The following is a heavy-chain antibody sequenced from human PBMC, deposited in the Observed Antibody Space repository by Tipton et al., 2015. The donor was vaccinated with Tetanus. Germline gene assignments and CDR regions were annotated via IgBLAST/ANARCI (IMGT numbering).Heavy chain of an antibody. CDR1: GFSFISYA. J-gene: IGHJ3*02. V-gene: IGHV3-53*01. CDR3: ARKTFYYDSSGEEDAFDI. CDR2: IYSGGST. Sequence: SLRLSCTASGFSFISYAIHWVRQAPGKGLEWVAVIYSGGSTYYADSVKGRFTISRDNSKNTLYLQMNSLRAEDTAVYYCARKTFYYDSSGEEDAFDIWGQGTMVTVSS. D-gene: IGHD3-22*01.